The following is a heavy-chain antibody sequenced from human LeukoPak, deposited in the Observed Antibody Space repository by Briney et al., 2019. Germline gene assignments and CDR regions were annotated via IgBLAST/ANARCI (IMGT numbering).Heavy chain of an antibody. CDR2: IRQDDIER. D-gene: IGHD2/OR15-2a*01. Sequence: GGSLRLSCAASGFTFSTYWMTWVRQAPGKGLEWVATIRQDDIERHLVDSVKGRFFISRDNAKNSLYLQMNSLTVENTAVYYCVRGCNRAHCPYFFDSWGQGTLITVS. CDR3: VRGCNRAHCPYFFDS. J-gene: IGHJ4*02. V-gene: IGHV3-7*01. CDR1: GFTFSTYW.